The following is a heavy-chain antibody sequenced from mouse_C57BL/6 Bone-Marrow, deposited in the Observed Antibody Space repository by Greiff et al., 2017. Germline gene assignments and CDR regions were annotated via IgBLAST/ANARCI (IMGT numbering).Heavy chain of an antibody. CDR2: IYPRSGNT. J-gene: IGHJ1*03. CDR3: ARSDYYYGSSYGYFDV. Sequence: QVQLQQSGAELARPGASVKLSCKASGYTFTSYGISWVKQRTGQGLEWIGEIYPRSGNTYYNEKFKGKATLTVDKSSSPAYMELRSLTSEDSAVYFCARSDYYYGSSYGYFDVWGTGTTVTVSS. V-gene: IGHV1-81*01. CDR1: GYTFTSYG. D-gene: IGHD1-1*01.